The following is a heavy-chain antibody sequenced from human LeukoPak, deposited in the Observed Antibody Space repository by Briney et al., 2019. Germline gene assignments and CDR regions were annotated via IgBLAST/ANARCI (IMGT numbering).Heavy chain of an antibody. CDR3: TRRGGEIGFDY. CDR2: IRSKANSYAT. Sequence: GGSLRLSCAASGFTFSGSAMHWVRQASGKGLEWVGRIRSKANSYATAYAASVKGRFTISRDDSKNTAYLQMNSLKTEDTAVYHCTRRGGEIGFDYWGQGTLVTVSS. J-gene: IGHJ4*02. D-gene: IGHD3-10*01. V-gene: IGHV3-73*01. CDR1: GFTFSGSA.